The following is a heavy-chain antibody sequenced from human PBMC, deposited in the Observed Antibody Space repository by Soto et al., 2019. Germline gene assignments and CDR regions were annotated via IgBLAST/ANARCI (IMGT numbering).Heavy chain of an antibody. CDR1: GGTLSSYA. CDR3: AAELAIRPNWFDH. CDR2: IIPIFGTA. V-gene: IGHV1-69*01. D-gene: IGHD1-26*01. Sequence: QVQLVQSGAEVKKPGSSVKVSCKASGGTLSSYAIIWVRQAPGQVLEWMGGIIPIFGTANYAQKFQGRVTITEDESTSTAYMELSSLRSEDTAVYYCAAELAIRPNWFDHWGQGTLVTVSS. J-gene: IGHJ5*02.